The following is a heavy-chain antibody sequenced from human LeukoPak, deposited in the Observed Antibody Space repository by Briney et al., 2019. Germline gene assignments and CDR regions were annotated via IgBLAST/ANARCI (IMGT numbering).Heavy chain of an antibody. CDR2: IIPIFGTA. J-gene: IGHJ4*02. D-gene: IGHD2-15*01. Sequence: SVKVSCKASGGTFSSYAISWVRQAPGQGLEWMGGIIPIFGTANYAQKFQGRVTITADESTSTAYMELSSLRSEDTAVYYCALTAATRGYFDYWGQGTLVTVSS. V-gene: IGHV1-69*13. CDR3: ALTAATRGYFDY. CDR1: GGTFSSYA.